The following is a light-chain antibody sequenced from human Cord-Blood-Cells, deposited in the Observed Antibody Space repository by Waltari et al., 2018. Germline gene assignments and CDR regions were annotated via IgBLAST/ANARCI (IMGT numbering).Light chain of an antibody. CDR2: WAS. J-gene: IGKJ3*01. CDR1: WSVLYSSNNKNY. CDR3: QKYYSTPFT. V-gene: IGKV4-1*01. Sequence: DIVMTQSPDSLAASLGERATINFNPSWSVLYSSNNKNYLAWYQQKPGQPPKLLIYWASTRESGVPDRFSGSGSGTDFTLTISSLQAEDVAVYYCQKYYSTPFTFGPGTKVDIK.